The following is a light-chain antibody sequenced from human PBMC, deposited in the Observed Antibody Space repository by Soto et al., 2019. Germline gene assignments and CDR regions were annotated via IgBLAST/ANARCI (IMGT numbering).Light chain of an antibody. J-gene: IGKJ1*01. V-gene: IGKV3-20*01. CDR2: IAS. CDR3: QQYGSSPWT. CDR1: QSVSSNY. Sequence: EIVLTQSPGTLSLSPGERATLSCGASQSVSSNYLAWYQQKPGQAPRLLIFIASSRATGIPDRFSGSGSGTEFTLTISRVEPEDFAVYYCQQYGSSPWTFGQGTKVEIK.